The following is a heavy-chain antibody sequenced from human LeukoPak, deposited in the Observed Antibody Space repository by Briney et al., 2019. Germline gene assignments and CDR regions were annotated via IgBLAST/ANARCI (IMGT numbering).Heavy chain of an antibody. CDR3: AKGRTSGYYAHFDQ. Sequence: PGGSLRLSCAASGFTFNTYDMSWVRQAPGKGLEWVSSISTSGGSTYYADSVKGRFTISRDNSKNTLYLQMNSLRAEDTAVYYCAKGRTSGYYAHFDQWGQGTQVTVSS. D-gene: IGHD3-22*01. CDR1: GFTFNTYD. J-gene: IGHJ4*02. CDR2: ISTSGGST. V-gene: IGHV3-23*01.